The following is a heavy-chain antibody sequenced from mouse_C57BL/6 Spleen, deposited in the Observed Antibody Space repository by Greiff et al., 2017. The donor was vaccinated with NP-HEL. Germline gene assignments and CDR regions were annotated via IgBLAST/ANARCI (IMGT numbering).Heavy chain of an antibody. J-gene: IGHJ1*03. D-gene: IGHD4-1*01. CDR3: ARNGSPWYFDV. Sequence: QVQLKESGPGLVQPSQSLSITCTVSGFSLTSYGVHWVRQSPGKGLEWLGVIWSGGSTDYNAAFISRLSISKDNSKSQVFFKMNSLQADDTAIYYCARNGSPWYFDVWGTGTTVTVSS. CDR2: IWSGGST. V-gene: IGHV2-2*01. CDR1: GFSLTSYG.